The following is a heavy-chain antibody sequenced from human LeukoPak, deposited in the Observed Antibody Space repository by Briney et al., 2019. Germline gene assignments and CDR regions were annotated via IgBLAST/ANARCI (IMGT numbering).Heavy chain of an antibody. D-gene: IGHD3-10*01. Sequence: GGPLRLSCAASGFTFSSYSMLWVRQAPGKGLEWVSYISSSSSTIYYADSVKGRFTISRDNSKNTLYLQMNSLRAEDTAVYYCAKDISYYPDAFDIWGQGTMVTVSS. V-gene: IGHV3-48*01. CDR2: ISSSSSTI. J-gene: IGHJ3*02. CDR1: GFTFSSYS. CDR3: AKDISYYPDAFDI.